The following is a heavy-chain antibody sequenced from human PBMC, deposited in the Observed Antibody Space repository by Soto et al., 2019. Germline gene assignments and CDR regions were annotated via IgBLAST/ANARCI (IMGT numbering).Heavy chain of an antibody. J-gene: IGHJ4*02. D-gene: IGHD3-16*02. CDR2: IYHSGGT. Sequence: SETLSLTCSVSGGSVNDHYWSWIRQPPGKSLEWVAFIYHSGGTDYSPSLQSRVSLTVDTSKNQFSLRLSSVSAADTAVYFCARVVAGPDDLFYFDSWGQGTLVTVSS. CDR1: GGSVNDHY. V-gene: IGHV4-59*02. CDR3: ARVVAGPDDLFYFDS.